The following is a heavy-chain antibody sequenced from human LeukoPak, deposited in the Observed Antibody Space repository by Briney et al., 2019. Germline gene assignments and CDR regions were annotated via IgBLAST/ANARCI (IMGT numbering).Heavy chain of an antibody. J-gene: IGHJ4*02. CDR2: ISYGGST. CDR1: GGSISSGGYF. CDR3: ARGLVSNIFFDY. Sequence: SQTLSLTCTVSGGSISSGGYFWTWIRQHPGKGLEWIGYISYGGSTYYNPSLESQLIVSVDTSKNEFSLWLRPVTATVTAVYYCARGLVSNIFFDYWGQGTLVTVSS. V-gene: IGHV4-31*01. D-gene: IGHD2-8*02.